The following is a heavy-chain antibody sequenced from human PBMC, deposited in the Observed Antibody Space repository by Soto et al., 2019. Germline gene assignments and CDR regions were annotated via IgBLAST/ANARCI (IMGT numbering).Heavy chain of an antibody. CDR3: AKSRVFIGAIVTLLDS. D-gene: IGHD3-16*02. V-gene: IGHV3-23*01. J-gene: IGHJ4*02. CDR1: GFTFSSCA. Sequence: PGGSLRLSCAASGFTFSSCAMGWVRQAPGKGLEWVSDIIDSGASTYYADSVKGRFTISRDNSKSTLYLQMNSLRADDTALYFCAKSRVFIGAIVTLLDSWGQGTQVTVSS. CDR2: IIDSGAST.